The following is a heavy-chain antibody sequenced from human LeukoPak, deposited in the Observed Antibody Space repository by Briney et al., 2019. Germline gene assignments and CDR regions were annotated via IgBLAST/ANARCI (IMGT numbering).Heavy chain of an antibody. CDR2: INHSEST. CDR1: GGSFSGYY. V-gene: IGHV4-34*01. J-gene: IGHJ4*02. D-gene: IGHD4-11*01. Sequence: PSETLSLTCAVYGGSFSGYYWSWIRQPPGKGLEWIGEINHSESTNYNPSLKSRVTISVDTSKNQFSLKLSSVTAADTAVYYCAMIPLGTTVTLDYWGQGTLVTVSS. CDR3: AMIPLGTTVTLDY.